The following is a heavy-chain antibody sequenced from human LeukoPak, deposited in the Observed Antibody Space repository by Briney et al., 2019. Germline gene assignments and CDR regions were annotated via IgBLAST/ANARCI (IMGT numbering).Heavy chain of an antibody. J-gene: IGHJ6*03. CDR2: IYYSGST. CDR1: GGSISSNY. Sequence: SETLSLTCTVSGGSISSNYWNWIRQPPGKGLEWIGSIYYSGSTYYNPSLKSRVTISVDTSKNLFSLKLSSVTAADTAVYYCARERPSGYYYMDVWGKGTTVTVSS. V-gene: IGHV4-59*12. CDR3: ARERPSGYYYMDV.